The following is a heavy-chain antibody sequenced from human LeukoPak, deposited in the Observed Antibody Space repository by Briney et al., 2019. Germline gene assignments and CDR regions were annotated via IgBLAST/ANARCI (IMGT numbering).Heavy chain of an antibody. J-gene: IGHJ4*02. Sequence: SETLSLTCTVSGGSISSSSYYWGWIRQPPGKGLEWIGSIYYSGSTYYNPSLKSRVTISVDTSKNQLSLKLSSVTAADTAVYYCARGGSSWYYVDYWGQGTLVTVSS. D-gene: IGHD6-13*01. CDR2: IYYSGST. V-gene: IGHV4-39*07. CDR1: GGSISSSSYY. CDR3: ARGGSSWYYVDY.